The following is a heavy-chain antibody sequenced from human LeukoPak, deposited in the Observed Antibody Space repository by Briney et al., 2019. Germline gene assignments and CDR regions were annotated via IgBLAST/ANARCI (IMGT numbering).Heavy chain of an antibody. V-gene: IGHV3-7*03. J-gene: IGHJ4*02. Sequence: GGSLRLSCAASGFTFSSYWMSWVRQAPGKGLEWVANIKQDGSEKYYVDSVKGRFTISRDNAKNSLYLQMNSLRAEDTAIYYCAKHSHDGSAPYYEVQLDYWGQGTLVTVSS. CDR3: AKHSHDGSAPYYEVQLDY. CDR1: GFTFSSYW. D-gene: IGHD3-22*01. CDR2: IKQDGSEK.